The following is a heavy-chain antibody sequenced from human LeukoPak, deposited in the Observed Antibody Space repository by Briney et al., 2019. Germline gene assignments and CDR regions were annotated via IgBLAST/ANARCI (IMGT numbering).Heavy chain of an antibody. J-gene: IGHJ4*02. D-gene: IGHD5-18*01. Sequence: ASVKVSCKASGYTFTGYYIHWVRQAPGQGLEWMGRINPNSGGTDYAQKFQGTVTMTRDTSISTAYMELSRPTSDDTAVYYCARAASGYSYGYWGQGTLVTVSS. CDR1: GYTFTGYY. V-gene: IGHV1-2*06. CDR2: INPNSGGT. CDR3: ARAASGYSYGY.